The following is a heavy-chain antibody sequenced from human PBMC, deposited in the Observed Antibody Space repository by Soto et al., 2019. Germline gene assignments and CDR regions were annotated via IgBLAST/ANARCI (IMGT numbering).Heavy chain of an antibody. D-gene: IGHD3-9*01. J-gene: IGHJ5*02. CDR1: GYTFTGYY. V-gene: IGHV1-2*04. Sequence: AAVKVSCKACGYTFTGYYMHWVRQAPGQGLEWMGWINPNSGGTNYAQKFQGWVTMTRDTSISTAYMELSRLRSDDTAVYYCARDNGDYDILTGYSPGRNWYDPWGQGTLVTFSS. CDR3: ARDNGDYDILTGYSPGRNWYDP. CDR2: INPNSGGT.